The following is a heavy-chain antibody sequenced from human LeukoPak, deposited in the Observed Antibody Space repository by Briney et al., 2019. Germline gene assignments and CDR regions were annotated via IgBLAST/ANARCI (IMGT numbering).Heavy chain of an antibody. V-gene: IGHV4-39*01. CDR3: ARLASCSSSCYFDY. Sequence: SETLSLTCNVFGGSISSNNNFWGWIRQSPEKGLEWIGSINYNGRTYYQSSLKSRAIISIDTSKNQFSLKLGSVTAADTALYYCARLASCSSSCYFDYWGQGSLVTVSP. D-gene: IGHD2-21*01. CDR2: INYNGRT. CDR1: GGSISSNNNF. J-gene: IGHJ4*02.